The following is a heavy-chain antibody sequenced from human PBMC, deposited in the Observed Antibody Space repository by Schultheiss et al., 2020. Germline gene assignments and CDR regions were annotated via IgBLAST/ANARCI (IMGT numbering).Heavy chain of an antibody. V-gene: IGHV1-69*13. J-gene: IGHJ4*02. CDR3: ARGAMYYYDSSGYRLPFDY. D-gene: IGHD3-22*01. CDR1: GYTFTGYY. Sequence: SVKVSCKASGYTFTGYYMHWVRQAPGQGLEWMGWINPIFGTANYAQKFQGRVTITADESTSTAYMELNSLRAEDTAVYYCARGAMYYYDSSGYRLPFDYWGQGTLVTVSS. CDR2: INPIFGTA.